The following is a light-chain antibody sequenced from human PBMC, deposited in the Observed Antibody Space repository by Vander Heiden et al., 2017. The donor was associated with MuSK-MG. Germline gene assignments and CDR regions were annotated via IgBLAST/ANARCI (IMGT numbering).Light chain of an antibody. J-gene: IGKJ5*01. CDR3: HGDTDWPLT. V-gene: IGKV3-15*01. CDR1: QSINTY. CDR2: GAS. Sequence: IVMTLSPATLSVSPGEGATLSCGASQSINTYVAWYQQKPGQAPRLLIYGASTRATPIPAPFPGSPFGTQFTLTIRSLQSAHLPVYYCHGDTDWPLTF.